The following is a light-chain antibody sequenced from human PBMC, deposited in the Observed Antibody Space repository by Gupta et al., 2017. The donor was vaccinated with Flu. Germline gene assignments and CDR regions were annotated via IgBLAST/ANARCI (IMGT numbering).Light chain of an antibody. CDR1: NLGNKY. CDR2: RNN. Sequence: VSTGQTALITCSGDNLGNKYTSWYQQKPGQFPVLVIDRNNRRPAGIPERFSGANSGNTATLTISGTQAMDEDYYYCQAWDSGRVFGGGTKVTV. V-gene: IGLV3-1*01. CDR3: QAWDSGRV. J-gene: IGLJ3*02.